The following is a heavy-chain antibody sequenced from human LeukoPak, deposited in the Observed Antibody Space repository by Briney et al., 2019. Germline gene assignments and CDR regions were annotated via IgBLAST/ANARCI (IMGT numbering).Heavy chain of an antibody. CDR3: ARGSCSSSSCYERLNGLDV. V-gene: IGHV3-23*01. D-gene: IGHD2-2*01. CDR2: ISGSGGST. J-gene: IGHJ6*02. Sequence: GGSLRLSCAASGFTFSSYAMSWVRQAPGKGLEWVSAISGSGGSTYYADSVKGRFTISRDNSKNTLYLQMNSLRAGDTAVYYCARGSCSSSSCYERLNGLDVWGQGTPVTVSS. CDR1: GFTFSSYA.